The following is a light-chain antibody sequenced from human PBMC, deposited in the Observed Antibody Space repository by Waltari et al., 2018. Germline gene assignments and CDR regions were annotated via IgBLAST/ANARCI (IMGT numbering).Light chain of an antibody. Sequence: QSALTQPASVSGSPGQSITISCTGTSSDVGGSNHVSWSQQHPRKAPKLMIYEVSNRPSGVSNRFSGSKSGNTASLTISGLQAEDEADYYCSSYTSSSVVVFGGGTKLTVL. CDR1: SSDVGGSNH. CDR2: EVS. V-gene: IGLV2-14*01. CDR3: SSYTSSSVVV. J-gene: IGLJ2*01.